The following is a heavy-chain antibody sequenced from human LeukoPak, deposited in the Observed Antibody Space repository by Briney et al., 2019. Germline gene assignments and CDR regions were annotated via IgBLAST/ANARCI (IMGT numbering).Heavy chain of an antibody. CDR3: AATPLYYYGSSGYLGY. Sequence: SETLSLTCTVSGGSISSYYWGWIRQPPGKGLEWIGYIYYSGSTNYNPSLKSRVTISVDTSKNQFSLKLSSVTAADTAVYYCAATPLYYYGSSGYLGYWGQGTLVTVSS. J-gene: IGHJ4*02. D-gene: IGHD3-22*01. CDR1: GGSISSYY. V-gene: IGHV4-59*08. CDR2: IYYSGST.